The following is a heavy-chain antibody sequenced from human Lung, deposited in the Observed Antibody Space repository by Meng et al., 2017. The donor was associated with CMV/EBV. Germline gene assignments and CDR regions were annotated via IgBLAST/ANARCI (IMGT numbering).Heavy chain of an antibody. Sequence: GGTFSRYALSWVRQAPGQGLEWMGGIIPFFGAANYAQKFQGRVTITTDEFTTTAYMELSSLRSEDTAVYYCASSYYYDSSGYVYFDYWGQGTLVTVSS. V-gene: IGHV1-69*05. CDR3: ASSYYYDSSGYVYFDY. D-gene: IGHD3-22*01. CDR1: GGTFSRYA. J-gene: IGHJ4*02. CDR2: IIPFFGAA.